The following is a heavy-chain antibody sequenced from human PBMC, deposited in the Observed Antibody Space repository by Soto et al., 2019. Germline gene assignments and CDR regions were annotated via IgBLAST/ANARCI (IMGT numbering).Heavy chain of an antibody. Sequence: EVQLVESGGGLIQPGGSLRLSCAASGFTFSSNDMNWVRQAPGKGLEWVSLINSGGSTYYADSVKGRFTISRDNSKNTLYLQMSSLKADDTAVYYCATSPLLPGAPWGQGTMVTVSS. J-gene: IGHJ3*01. CDR3: ATSPLLPGAP. CDR1: GFTFSSND. CDR2: INSGGST. D-gene: IGHD3-22*01. V-gene: IGHV3-53*01.